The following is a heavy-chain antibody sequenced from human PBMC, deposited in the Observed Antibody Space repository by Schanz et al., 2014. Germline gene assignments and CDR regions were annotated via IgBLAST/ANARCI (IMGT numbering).Heavy chain of an antibody. CDR1: GFTFRDYY. CDR2: ISHTGETQ. D-gene: IGHD1-1*01. V-gene: IGHV3-11*01. Sequence: PGGSLRLSCAPSGFTFRDYYMAWVRQAPGKGLEWLSSISHTGETQHSADSVQGRFTISRDNAKNSLYLQLSSLQGEDTAVYYCMAMGRNTSHYFDHWGQGTLVTVSS. J-gene: IGHJ4*02. CDR3: MAMGRNTSHYFDH.